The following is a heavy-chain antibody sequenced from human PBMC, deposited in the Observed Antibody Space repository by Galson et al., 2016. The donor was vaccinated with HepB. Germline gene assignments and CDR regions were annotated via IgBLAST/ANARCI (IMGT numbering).Heavy chain of an antibody. J-gene: IGHJ5*02. Sequence: ETLSLTCTVSGDSISSYYWSWIRQPAGKGLEWIGRIYTSGSTNYNPSLKSRVTMSVDTSKNQFSMKLTSVTAADSAVYFCARECIIVAGTVSSWGQGTLVTVSS. CDR3: ARECIIVAGTVSS. CDR1: GDSISSYY. CDR2: IYTSGST. D-gene: IGHD6-19*01. V-gene: IGHV4-4*07.